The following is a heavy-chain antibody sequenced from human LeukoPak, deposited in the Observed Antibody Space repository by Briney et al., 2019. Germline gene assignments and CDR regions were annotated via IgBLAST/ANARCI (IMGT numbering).Heavy chain of an antibody. CDR2: INDSGST. CDR3: AGYCGGDCYAPDNFDY. V-gene: IGHV4-34*01. CDR1: GGSFSGYY. Sequence: SETLSLTCAVYGGSFSGYYWSWIRQPPGKGLEWIGEINDSGSTNYNPSLKSRVTISVDTSKNQFSLKLSSVTAADTAVYYCAGYCGGDCYAPDNFDYWGQGTLVTVSS. D-gene: IGHD2-21*02. J-gene: IGHJ4*02.